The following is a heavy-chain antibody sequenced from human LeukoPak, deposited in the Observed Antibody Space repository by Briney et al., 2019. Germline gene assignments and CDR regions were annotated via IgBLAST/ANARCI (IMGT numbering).Heavy chain of an antibody. CDR3: AKRGVVIRVILVGFHKEAYYFDS. CDR2: ISDSGGRT. V-gene: IGHV3-23*01. J-gene: IGHJ4*02. D-gene: IGHD3-22*01. Sequence: GSLRLSCAVSGITLSNYGMSWVRQGPGKGLEWVAGISDSGGRTNYADSVKGRFTISRDNPKNTLYLQMNSLRAEDTAVYFCAKRGVVIRVILVGFHKEAYYFDSWGQGALVTVSS. CDR1: GITLSNYG.